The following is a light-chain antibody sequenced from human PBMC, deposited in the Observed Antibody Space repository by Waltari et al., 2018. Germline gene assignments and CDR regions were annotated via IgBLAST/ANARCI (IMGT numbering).Light chain of an antibody. CDR2: TAS. CDR1: QNIDVY. V-gene: IGKV1-39*01. Sequence: DIQMTQSPSSLSASVGYRVSITCRASQNIDVYLYWYQQKPGKAPKLLIYTASSLQSGVPSRFSGSGSGTDFTLTITSLQPEDFATYYCQQSYSNSYTFGQGTKLEI. CDR3: QQSYSNSYT. J-gene: IGKJ2*01.